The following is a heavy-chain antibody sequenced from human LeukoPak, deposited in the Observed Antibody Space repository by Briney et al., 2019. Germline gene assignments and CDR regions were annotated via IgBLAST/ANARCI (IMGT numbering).Heavy chain of an antibody. CDR1: GASISSSTYP. Sequence: SETLSLTCTVSGASISSSTYPWGWIRQPPGKGLEWIGIIYYSGTTYYHPSLKSQVTISVDTSKNQFSLNLSSVTVADTAVYYCTREGGSGTDYFDFWGQGTLVTVSS. D-gene: IGHD3-16*01. CDR3: TREGGSGTDYFDF. CDR2: IYYSGTT. V-gene: IGHV4-39*02. J-gene: IGHJ4*02.